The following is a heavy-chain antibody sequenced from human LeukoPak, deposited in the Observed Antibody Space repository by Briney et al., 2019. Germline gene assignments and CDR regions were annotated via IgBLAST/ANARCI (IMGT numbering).Heavy chain of an antibody. CDR1: GGTLSDYY. J-gene: IGHJ4*02. CDR3: AGGGDGGWAIDK. V-gene: IGHV3-48*02. D-gene: IGHD6-19*01. Sequence: GGSLRLSCSLSGGTLSDYYMNWVRQAPGKGLEWVLYINIKSNGIFYADSMRGRFTISRDNARNSLYLQINGLREEDTALYYCAGGGDGGWAIDKWGQGTLVIVSS. CDR2: INIKSNGI.